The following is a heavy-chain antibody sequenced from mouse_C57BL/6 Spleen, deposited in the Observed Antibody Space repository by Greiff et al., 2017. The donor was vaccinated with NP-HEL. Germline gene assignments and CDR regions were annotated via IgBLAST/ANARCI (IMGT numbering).Heavy chain of an antibody. V-gene: IGHV1-82*01. CDR3: ASDEGYDGYYVRGDY. D-gene: IGHD2-3*01. CDR2: IYPGDGDT. J-gene: IGHJ2*01. Sequence: QVQLQQSGPELVKPGASVKISCKASGYAFSSSWMNWVKQRPGKGLEWIGRIYPGDGDTNYNGKFKGKATLTADKSSSTAYMQLRSLTSEDSAVYFCASDEGYDGYYVRGDYWGQGTTLTVSS. CDR1: GYAFSSSW.